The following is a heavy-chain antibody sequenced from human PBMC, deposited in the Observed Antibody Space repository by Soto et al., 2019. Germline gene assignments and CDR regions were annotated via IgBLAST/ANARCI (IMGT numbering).Heavy chain of an antibody. V-gene: IGHV3-66*01. D-gene: IGHD6-13*01. CDR1: GFSVSRYS. Sequence: LEQFGGGLVQPGGSLRLSCVASGFSVSRYSMGWVRQTPGKGLEWVSLIYSDGDTYYADSVKGRFTISRDTSKNTLFFQMNSLRAEDTAVYYCASDPYSKIGGRWGQGTLVIVSS. CDR2: IYSDGDT. J-gene: IGHJ4*02. CDR3: ASDPYSKIGGR.